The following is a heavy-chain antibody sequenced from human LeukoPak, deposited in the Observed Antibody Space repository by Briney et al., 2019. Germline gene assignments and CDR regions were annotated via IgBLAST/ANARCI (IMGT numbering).Heavy chain of an antibody. CDR1: GGSISSSTYY. J-gene: IGHJ4*02. Sequence: SDTLSLTCTVSGGSISSSTYYWGWIRQPPGKGLEWIGTIYYSGTTYYNPSLKSRVTISVDTSKNQLSLKPSSVTAADTAVYYCARGTVAHRYYFDYWGQGTLVTVSS. D-gene: IGHD6-19*01. CDR2: IYYSGTT. CDR3: ARGTVAHRYYFDY. V-gene: IGHV4-39*01.